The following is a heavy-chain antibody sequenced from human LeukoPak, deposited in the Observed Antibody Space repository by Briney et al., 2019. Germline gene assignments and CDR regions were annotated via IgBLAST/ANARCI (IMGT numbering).Heavy chain of an antibody. CDR1: GFTFSNYA. CDR3: ASRGYTVTTPLDY. J-gene: IGHJ4*02. D-gene: IGHD4-17*01. CDR2: ISGSGGST. V-gene: IGHV3-23*01. Sequence: GGSLRLSCAASGFTFSNYAMSWVRQAPGKGLEWVSDISGSGGSTYYADSAKGRFTISRDNSKNTLYLQMNRLRAEDTAVYYCASRGYTVTTPLDYWGQGTLVTVSS.